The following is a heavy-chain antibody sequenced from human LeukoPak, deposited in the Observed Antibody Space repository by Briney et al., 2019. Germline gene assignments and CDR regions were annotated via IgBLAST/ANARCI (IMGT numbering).Heavy chain of an antibody. CDR3: ARDRPHNWFDP. CDR1: GFTFSSYW. Sequence: PGGSLRLSCAASGFTFSSYWMYWVRQAPGKGLVWVSRIDNDGRDTTYADSVRGRFTISRDNGKNTVYLQMNSLRPEDTAVYYCARDRPHNWFDPWGQGTLVTVS. J-gene: IGHJ5*02. V-gene: IGHV3-74*01. CDR2: IDNDGRDT.